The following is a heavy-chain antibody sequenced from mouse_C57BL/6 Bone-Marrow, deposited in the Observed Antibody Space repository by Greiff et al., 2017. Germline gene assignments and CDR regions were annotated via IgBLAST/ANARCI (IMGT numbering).Heavy chain of an antibody. CDR2: IWTGGGT. CDR3: ATYYSNAWFAY. D-gene: IGHD2-5*01. V-gene: IGHV2-9-1*01. J-gene: IGHJ3*01. CDR1: GFSLTSYA. Sequence: VMLVESGPGLVAPSQSLSISCTVSGFSLTSYAISWVRQPPGKGLEWLGVIWTGGGTNYNSALKSRLSISNDNSKSQVFLKMNSLRTDDTAGYYCATYYSNAWFAYWGQGTLVTVSA.